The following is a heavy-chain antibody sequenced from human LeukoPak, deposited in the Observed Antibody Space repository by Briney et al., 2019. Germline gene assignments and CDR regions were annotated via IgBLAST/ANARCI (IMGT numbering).Heavy chain of an antibody. CDR3: ARDNSGFDY. CDR1: GFTFNNYW. CDR2: IRHDGSAR. J-gene: IGHJ4*02. Sequence: PGGSLRLSCVASGFTFNNYWMTWVRQAPGKGLEWVANIRHDGSARYNGDSVKGRFTLSRDDAKNSLFLQMNSLRADDTALYYCARDNSGFDYWGQGTLVTVSS. V-gene: IGHV3-7*01. D-gene: IGHD6-19*01.